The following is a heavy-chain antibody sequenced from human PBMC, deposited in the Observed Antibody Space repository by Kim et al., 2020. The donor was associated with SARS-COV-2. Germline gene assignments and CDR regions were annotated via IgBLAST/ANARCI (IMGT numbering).Heavy chain of an antibody. D-gene: IGHD5-12*01. J-gene: IGHJ3*02. CDR3: ARVKGATIGAFDI. V-gene: IGHV3-33*01. Sequence: GGSLRLSCAASGFTFSSYGMHWVRQAPGKGLEGVAVIWYDGSNKYYADSVKGRFTISRDNSKNTLYLQMNSLRAEDTAVYYCARVKGATIGAFDIWGQGT. CDR2: IWYDGSNK. CDR1: GFTFSSYG.